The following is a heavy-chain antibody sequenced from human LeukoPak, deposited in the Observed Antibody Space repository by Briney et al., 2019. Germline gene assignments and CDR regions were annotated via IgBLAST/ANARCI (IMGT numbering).Heavy chain of an antibody. V-gene: IGHV1-18*01. CDR1: GYTFTSYG. CDR2: ISAYNGNT. J-gene: IGHJ5*02. Sequence: ASVKVSCKASGYTFTSYGISWVRQAPGQGLEWMGWISAYNGNTNYAQKFQGRVTITTDESTSTAYMELSSLRSEDTAVYYCARARLGGIVVVPAAFDPWGQGTLVTVSS. CDR3: ARARLGGIVVVPAAFDP. D-gene: IGHD2-2*01.